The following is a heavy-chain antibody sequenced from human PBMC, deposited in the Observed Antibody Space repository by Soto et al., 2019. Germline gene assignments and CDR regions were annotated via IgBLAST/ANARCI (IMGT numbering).Heavy chain of an antibody. CDR1: GFTFSSYA. CDR3: AKDYDFWSGYGMDV. D-gene: IGHD3-3*01. Sequence: GGSLRLSCAASGFTFSSYAMSWVRQAPGKGLEWASAISGSGGSTYYADSVKGRFTISRDNSKNTLYLQMNSLRAEDTAVYYCAKDYDFWSGYGMDVWGQGTTVTVSS. V-gene: IGHV3-23*01. CDR2: ISGSGGST. J-gene: IGHJ6*02.